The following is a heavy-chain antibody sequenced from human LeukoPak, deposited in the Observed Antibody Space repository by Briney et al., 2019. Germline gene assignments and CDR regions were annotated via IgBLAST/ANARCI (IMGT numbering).Heavy chain of an antibody. CDR3: ARDYGGNAGYYYGMDV. CDR2: SYYSGST. D-gene: IGHD4-23*01. CDR1: GGSISSNNYY. Sequence: KASETLSLTCTVSGGSISSNNYYWGWIRQPPGKGLEWIGSSYYSGSTYYNPSLKSRVTISVDTSKNQFSLKLSSVTAADTAVYYCARDYGGNAGYYYGMDVWGQGTTVTVSS. V-gene: IGHV4-39*01. J-gene: IGHJ6*02.